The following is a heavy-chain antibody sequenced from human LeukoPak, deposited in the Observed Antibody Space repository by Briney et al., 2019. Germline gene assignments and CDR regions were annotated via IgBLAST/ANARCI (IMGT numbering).Heavy chain of an antibody. V-gene: IGHV3-20*04. D-gene: IGHD6-13*01. CDR2: INWNGGST. CDR1: GFTFDDYG. J-gene: IGHJ4*02. CDR3: AREMSSSSWRYFDY. Sequence: PGGSLRLSCAASGFTFDDYGMSWVRQAPGKGLEWVSGINWNGGSTGYADSVKGRFTISRDNAKNSLYLQMNSLRAEDTAVYYCAREMSSSSWRYFDYWGQGTLVTVSS.